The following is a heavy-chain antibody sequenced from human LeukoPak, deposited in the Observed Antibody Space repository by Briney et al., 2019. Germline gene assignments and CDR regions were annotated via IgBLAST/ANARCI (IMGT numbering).Heavy chain of an antibody. CDR3: ARVDCTNGVCLNWFDP. D-gene: IGHD2-8*01. J-gene: IGHJ5*02. CDR2: TYYRSKWYS. Sequence: SQTLSLTCAISGDSVSSNSAAWNWIRQSPSRGLEWLGRTYYRSKWYSDYAVSVKSRITINPDTSKNQFSLRLNSVTPEDTAVYYCARVDCTNGVCLNWFDPWGQGTLVTVSS. V-gene: IGHV6-1*01. CDR1: GDSVSSNSAA.